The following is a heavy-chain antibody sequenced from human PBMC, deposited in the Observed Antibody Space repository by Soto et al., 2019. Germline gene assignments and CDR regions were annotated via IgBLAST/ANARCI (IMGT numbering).Heavy chain of an antibody. J-gene: IGHJ4*02. V-gene: IGHV3-74*01. CDR2: INSDGSSI. CDR3: VRDDPGLGMDS. CDR1: GVTLMSYW. Sequence: PGGSLRLSCAASGVTLMSYWMHWVRQAPGKGLVWVSRINSDGSSISYADSVKGRFTISRDNAKNTLYLQMNSLRAEDTAVYFCVRDDPGLGMDSWGLGTLVTVSS. D-gene: IGHD1-26*01.